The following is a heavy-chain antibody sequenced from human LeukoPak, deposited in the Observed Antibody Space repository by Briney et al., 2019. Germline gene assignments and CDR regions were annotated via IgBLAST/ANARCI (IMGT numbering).Heavy chain of an antibody. CDR1: GFTFSSYG. V-gene: IGHV3-33*06. D-gene: IGHD3-10*01. J-gene: IGHJ4*02. CDR3: AKGGRLLWFGEPTDFFDY. Sequence: GGSLRLSCAASGFTFSSYGMHWVRQAPGKGLEGVAVIWYDGSNKYYVDSVKGRFTISRDNSKNTLYLQMNSLRAEDTAVYYCAKGGRLLWFGEPTDFFDYWGQGTLVTVSS. CDR2: IWYDGSNK.